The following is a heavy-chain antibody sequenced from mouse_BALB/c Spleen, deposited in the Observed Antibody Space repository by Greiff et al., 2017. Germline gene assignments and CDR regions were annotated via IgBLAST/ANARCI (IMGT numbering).Heavy chain of an antibody. J-gene: IGHJ3*01. CDR3: ARSAGTWFAY. CDR1: GYAFSSYW. CDR2: IYPGDGDT. V-gene: IGHV1-80*01. D-gene: IGHD4-1*01. Sequence: QVQLQQSGAELVRPGSSVKISCKASGYAFSSYWMNWVKQRPGQGLEWIGQIYPGDGDTNYNGKFKGKATLTADKSSSTAYMQLSSLTSEDSAVYFCARSAGTWFAYWGQGTLGTVSA.